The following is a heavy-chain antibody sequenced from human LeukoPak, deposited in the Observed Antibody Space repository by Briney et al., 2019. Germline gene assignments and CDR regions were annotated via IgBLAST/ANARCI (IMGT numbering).Heavy chain of an antibody. CDR2: IKQDGSEK. CDR1: GFTFSTYW. D-gene: IGHD6-13*01. CDR3: ARDSAGNDY. Sequence: GSLRLSCDASGFTFSTYWMSWVRQAPGKGLEWVANIKQDGSEKYYVDSVKGRFTISRDNAKNSLYLQMNSLRAEDTAMYYCARDSAGNDYWGQGTLVTVSS. J-gene: IGHJ4*02. V-gene: IGHV3-7*01.